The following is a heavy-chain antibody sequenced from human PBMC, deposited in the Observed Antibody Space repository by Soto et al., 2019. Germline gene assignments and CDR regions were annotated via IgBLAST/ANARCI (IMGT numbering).Heavy chain of an antibody. CDR3: AKLRADHTFFDY. CDR1: VFTFSTYS. Sequence: GGSMGLSCDPSVFTFSTYSMTLVRQAPGQGLESVASIKQDGRVNPYVDSVKGRFTISRNNAEKSLHLQMNSLRAEDTAVYYCAKLRADHTFFDYWGQGARVTFSS. CDR2: IKQDGRVN. D-gene: IGHD2-2*01. J-gene: IGHJ4*02. V-gene: IGHV3-7*03.